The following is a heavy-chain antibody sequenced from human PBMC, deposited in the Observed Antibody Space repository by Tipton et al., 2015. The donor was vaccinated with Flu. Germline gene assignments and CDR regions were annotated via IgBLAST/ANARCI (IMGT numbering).Heavy chain of an antibody. J-gene: IGHJ4*02. V-gene: IGHV4-39*07. CDR3: AGQKGGISSGYYYYFDY. CDR1: GDAISSSLYY. D-gene: IGHD3-22*01. CDR2: IYYSGST. Sequence: GLVKPSETLSLTCTVSGDAISSSLYYWGWIRQPPGEGLEWIGSIYYSGSTHYNSSLESRVTISLDQSKKQFSLKLSSVTAADTAVYYCAGQKGGISSGYYYYFDYWGQGTLVTVSS.